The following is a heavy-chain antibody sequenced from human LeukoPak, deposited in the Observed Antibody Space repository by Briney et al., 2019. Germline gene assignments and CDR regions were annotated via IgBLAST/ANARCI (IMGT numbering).Heavy chain of an antibody. CDR2: IWYDGGEK. D-gene: IGHD2-15*01. CDR1: GFTFSTYG. J-gene: IGHJ4*02. Sequence: GGSLRLSCAASGFTFSTYGMHWVRQAPGKGLEWVAVIWYDGGEKYYADSVKGRFTISRDNSKNTLYLQMNSLRAEDPAVYYCARDRGYGKYYFHDWGQGTLVTVSS. V-gene: IGHV3-33*01. CDR3: ARDRGYGKYYFHD.